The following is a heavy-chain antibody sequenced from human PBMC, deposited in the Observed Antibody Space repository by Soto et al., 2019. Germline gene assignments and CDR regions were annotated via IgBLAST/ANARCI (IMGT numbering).Heavy chain of an antibody. CDR3: AKRGHRGGNSPEYYYSYGMDV. CDR1: GFTFSSYA. CDR2: IRGSGGST. V-gene: IGHV3-23*01. D-gene: IGHD2-21*02. Sequence: GGSLRLSCAASGFTFSSYAMSWVRQAPGKGLEWVSAIRGSGGSTYYAESVKGRFTISRDNSKNTLYLQMNSLRAEDTAVYYCAKRGHRGGNSPEYYYSYGMDVWGQGTTVTVSS. J-gene: IGHJ6*02.